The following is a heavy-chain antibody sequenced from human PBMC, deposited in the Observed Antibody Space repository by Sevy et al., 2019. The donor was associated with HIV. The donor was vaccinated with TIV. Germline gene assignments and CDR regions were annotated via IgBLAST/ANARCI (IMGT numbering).Heavy chain of an antibody. CDR2: INPNSGGT. J-gene: IGHJ6*02. V-gene: IGHV1-2*02. D-gene: IGHD3-3*01. CDR1: GYTFTGYY. Sequence: ASLKVSCKASGYTFTGYYMHWVRQAPGQGLEWMGWINPNSGGTNYAQKFQGRVTMTRDTSISTAYMELSRLRSDDTAVYYCARDSPHTIFGVVTSYYYYGMDVWGQGTTVTVSS. CDR3: ARDSPHTIFGVVTSYYYYGMDV.